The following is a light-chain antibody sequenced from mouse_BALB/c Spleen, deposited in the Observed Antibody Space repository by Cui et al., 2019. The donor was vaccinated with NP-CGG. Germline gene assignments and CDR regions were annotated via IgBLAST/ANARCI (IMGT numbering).Light chain of an antibody. CDR1: TGAVTTSNH. Sequence: QAVVTQESALTTSPGETVTLTCRSSTGAVTTSNHANWVQEKPDHLFTGLIGGTNNRAPGVPARFSGSLIGDKAALTITEAQTEDEAIYFCALWYSNHWVFGGGTKLTVL. CDR3: ALWYSNHWV. V-gene: IGLV1*01. J-gene: IGLJ1*01. CDR2: GTN.